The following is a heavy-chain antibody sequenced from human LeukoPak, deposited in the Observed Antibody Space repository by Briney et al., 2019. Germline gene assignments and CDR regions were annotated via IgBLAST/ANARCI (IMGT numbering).Heavy chain of an antibody. J-gene: IGHJ4*02. Sequence: GGSLRLSCAVSGFTFSSYAMSWVRQAPGKGLEWVSAISGSGGSTYYADSVKGRFTISRDNSKNTLYLQMNSLRAEDTAVYYCARGYGYDILTGYYMGLRYWGQGTLVTVSS. CDR3: ARGYGYDILTGYYMGLRY. CDR1: GFTFSSYA. D-gene: IGHD3-9*01. V-gene: IGHV3-23*01. CDR2: ISGSGGST.